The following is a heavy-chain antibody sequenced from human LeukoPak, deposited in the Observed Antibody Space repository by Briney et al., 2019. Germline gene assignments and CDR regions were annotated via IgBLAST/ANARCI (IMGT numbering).Heavy chain of an antibody. CDR2: ISGSGANT. D-gene: IGHD1-26*01. Sequence: PGGSLRLSCAASGFTFSSYWMSWVRQAPGKGLEWVSGISGSGANTYYADSVKGQFTISRDNSKNTLYLQMNSLRAEDTAVYYCAKKGRENDAFDIWGQGTMVTVSS. J-gene: IGHJ3*02. CDR1: GFTFSSYW. CDR3: AKKGRENDAFDI. V-gene: IGHV3-23*01.